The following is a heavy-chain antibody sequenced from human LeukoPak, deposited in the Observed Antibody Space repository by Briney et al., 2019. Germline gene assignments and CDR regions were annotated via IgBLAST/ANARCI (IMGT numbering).Heavy chain of an antibody. CDR1: GYTFTSYD. D-gene: IGHD3-3*01. Sequence: GASVKVSCKASGYTFTSYDINWVRQATGQGLEWMGWMNPNSGNTGYAQKFQGRVTITRNTSISTAYMELSSLRSEDTAVYYCARVRNDFWSRYPSFWYFDLWGRGTLVTVSS. CDR2: MNPNSGNT. V-gene: IGHV1-8*03. CDR3: ARVRNDFWSRYPSFWYFDL. J-gene: IGHJ2*01.